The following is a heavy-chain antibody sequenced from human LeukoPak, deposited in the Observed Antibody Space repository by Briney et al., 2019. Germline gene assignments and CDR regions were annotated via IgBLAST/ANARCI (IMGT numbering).Heavy chain of an antibody. V-gene: IGHV1-18*01. D-gene: IGHD4-23*01. CDR3: ARGVTVVPYYYYYYMDV. CDR1: GYTFTSYG. J-gene: IGHJ6*03. Sequence: ASVKVSCKASGYTFTSYGISWVRQAPGQGLEWMGWISAYNGNTNYAQKLQGRVTMTTDTSTSTAYMELRSLRSDDTAVYYCARGVTVVPYYYYYYMDVWGKGTTVTVSS. CDR2: ISAYNGNT.